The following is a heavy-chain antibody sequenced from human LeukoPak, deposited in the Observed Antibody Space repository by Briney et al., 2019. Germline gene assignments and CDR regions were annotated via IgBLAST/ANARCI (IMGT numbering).Heavy chain of an antibody. V-gene: IGHV4-59*12. CDR2: IYYSGST. J-gene: IGHJ4*02. CDR3: ARDSSSWLADY. CDR1: GGSISSYY. Sequence: SETLSLTCTVSGGSISSYYWSWIRQPPGKGLEWIGYIYYSGSTNYNPSLKSRVTISVDTSKNQFSLKLSSVTAADTAVYYCARDSSSWLADYWGQGTLVTVSS. D-gene: IGHD6-13*01.